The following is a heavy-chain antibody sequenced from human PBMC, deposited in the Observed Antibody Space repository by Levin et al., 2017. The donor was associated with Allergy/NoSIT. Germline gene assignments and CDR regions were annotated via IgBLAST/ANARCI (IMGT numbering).Heavy chain of an antibody. J-gene: IGHJ4*02. D-gene: IGHD3-10*01. CDR1: GFTFSSYG. CDR3: ARDGEDYYGSGSYPNLDY. V-gene: IGHV3-33*01. Sequence: PGGSLRLSCAASGFTFSSYGMHWVRQAPGKGLEWVAVIWYDGSNKYYADSVKGRFTISRDNSKNTLYLQMNSLRAEDTAVYYCARDGEDYYGSGSYPNLDYWGQGTLVTVSS. CDR2: IWYDGSNK.